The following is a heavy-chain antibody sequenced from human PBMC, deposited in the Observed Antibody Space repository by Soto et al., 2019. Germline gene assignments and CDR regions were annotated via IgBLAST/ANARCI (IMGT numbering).Heavy chain of an antibody. J-gene: IGHJ3*02. CDR2: ISGSSSYI. CDR1: GLSFSSDS. Sequence: EVQLVESGGGLVKPGGSLSLSCTASGLSFSSDSMNWVRQAPGKGLEWVSSISGSSSYIYYADSVKGRFTISRDNAKNSVYLQMNSLRAEDTAVYYCARGLGYCNVGSCSGAFDMWGQGTMVTVSS. D-gene: IGHD2-15*01. CDR3: ARGLGYCNVGSCSGAFDM. V-gene: IGHV3-21*01.